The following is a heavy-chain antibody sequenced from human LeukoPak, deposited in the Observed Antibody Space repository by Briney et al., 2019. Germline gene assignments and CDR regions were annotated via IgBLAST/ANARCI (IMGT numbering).Heavy chain of an antibody. CDR1: GFTFSTYW. D-gene: IGHD6-13*01. V-gene: IGHV3-7*01. J-gene: IGHJ4*02. CDR2: IKQDGSEK. Sequence: PGGSLRLSCAASGFTFSTYWMSWVRQAPGKGLEWVANIKQDGSEKHYSDSVKGRFTISRDNAKNSLYLQMNSLRAEDTAVYFCTREAAAGIDYWGQGTLVTVSS. CDR3: TREAAAGIDY.